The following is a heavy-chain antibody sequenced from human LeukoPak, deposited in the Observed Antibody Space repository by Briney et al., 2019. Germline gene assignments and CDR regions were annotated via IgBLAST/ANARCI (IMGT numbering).Heavy chain of an antibody. CDR2: ISSSGSTI. CDR3: ARGYIVVVPAAIGEDFDY. CDR1: GFTFSSYE. J-gene: IGHJ4*02. Sequence: GGSLRLSCAASGFTFSSYEMNWVRQAPGKGLEWVSYISSSGSTIYYADSVKGRFTISRDNAKNSLYLQMNSLRAEDTAVYYCARGYIVVVPAAIGEDFDYWGQGTLVTVS. V-gene: IGHV3-48*03. D-gene: IGHD2-2*02.